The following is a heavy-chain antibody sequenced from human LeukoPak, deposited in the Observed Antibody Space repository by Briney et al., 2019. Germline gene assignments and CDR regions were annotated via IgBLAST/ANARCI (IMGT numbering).Heavy chain of an antibody. Sequence: GGSLRLSCAASGFTLDDYGMSWVRHPPGKGLEWVSGINWNGDSTNYADSVKGRFTISRDNAKNSLFLQMSSLRAEDTALYYCAKNVGSGSYFYLDYWGQGTLVTVSS. CDR3: AKNVGSGSYFYLDY. CDR2: INWNGDST. D-gene: IGHD3-10*01. J-gene: IGHJ4*02. V-gene: IGHV3-20*04. CDR1: GFTLDDYG.